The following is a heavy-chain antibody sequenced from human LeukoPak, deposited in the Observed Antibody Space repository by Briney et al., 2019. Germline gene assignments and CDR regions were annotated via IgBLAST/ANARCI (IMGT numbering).Heavy chain of an antibody. CDR3: ARESDTASAGTTDY. V-gene: IGHV3-53*01. CDR2: IYSGGST. D-gene: IGHD6-13*01. J-gene: IGHJ4*02. Sequence: PGGSLRLSCAASGLIVSSNYMSWVRQAPGKGLEWVSVIYSGGSTDYADSVKGRFTISRDNSKNTLYLQMNSLRAEDTAVYYCARESDTASAGTTDYWGQGILVTVSS. CDR1: GLIVSSNY.